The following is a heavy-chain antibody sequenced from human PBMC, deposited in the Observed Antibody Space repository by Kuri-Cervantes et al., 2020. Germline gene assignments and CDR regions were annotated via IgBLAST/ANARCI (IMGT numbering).Heavy chain of an antibody. J-gene: IGHJ4*02. D-gene: IGHD6-19*01. V-gene: IGHV3-30-3*01. CDR1: GFTFSTYV. CDR2: ISYDGTNK. CDR3: ANADIAVAGTPYDY. Sequence: LSLTCAASGFTFSTYVIHWVRQAPGKGLEWVAVISYDGTNKYNADSVKGRFTISRDNSKNTLYLQMNSLRAEDTAVYYCANADIAVAGTPYDYWGQGTLVTVSS.